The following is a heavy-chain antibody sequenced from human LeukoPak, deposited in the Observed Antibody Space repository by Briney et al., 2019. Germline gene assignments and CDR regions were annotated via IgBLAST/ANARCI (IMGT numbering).Heavy chain of an antibody. CDR3: ARGGGSSGNYVDY. J-gene: IGHJ4*02. Sequence: SETLSLTCAVYGGSFSGYYWSWIRQPPGKGLEWIGEINQSGSTNYNPSLKSRVTISVDTSKNQFSLKLSSVTAADTAVYYCARGGGSSGNYVDYWGQGTLVTVSS. CDR1: GGSFSGYY. V-gene: IGHV4-34*01. CDR2: INQSGST. D-gene: IGHD3-22*01.